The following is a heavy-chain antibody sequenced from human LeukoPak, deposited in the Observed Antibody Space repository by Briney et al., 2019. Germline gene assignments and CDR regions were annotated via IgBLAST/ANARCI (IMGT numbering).Heavy chain of an antibody. Sequence: GGSLRLSCAASGFTFSSYAMSWVRQAPGKGLEWVSAISGSGGSIYYADSVKGRFTISRDNSKNTLYLQMNSLRAEDTAVYYCAKNRDSSGYYYPDAFDIWGQGTMVTVSS. V-gene: IGHV3-23*01. J-gene: IGHJ3*02. CDR2: ISGSGGSI. CDR1: GFTFSSYA. D-gene: IGHD3-22*01. CDR3: AKNRDSSGYYYPDAFDI.